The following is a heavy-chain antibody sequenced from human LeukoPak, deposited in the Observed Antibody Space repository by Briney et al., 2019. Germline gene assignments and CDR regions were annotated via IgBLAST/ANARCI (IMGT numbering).Heavy chain of an antibody. J-gene: IGHJ4*02. V-gene: IGHV3-7*01. CDR2: INQDASEI. Sequence: GGSPRLSCAASGFTFSTYWMNWYRQAPGKGLEWVGNINQDASEINYVDSVRGRFTISRDNAKNSLHLQMNSLRAEDTAVYYCATDRDNSDWQKRFDSWGQGTLVTVSS. CDR3: ATDRDNSDWQKRFDS. D-gene: IGHD2-21*02. CDR1: GFTFSTYW.